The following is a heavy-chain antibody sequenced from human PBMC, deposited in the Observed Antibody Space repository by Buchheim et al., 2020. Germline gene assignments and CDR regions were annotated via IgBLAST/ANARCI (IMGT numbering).Heavy chain of an antibody. CDR1: GFTFSSYW. J-gene: IGHJ4*02. V-gene: IGHV3-7*01. CDR3: ARCGSYYYDSSGGVWDY. CDR2: IKQDGSEK. Sequence: EVQLVESGGGLVQPGGSLRLSCAASGFTFSSYWMSWVRQAPGKGLEWVANIKQDGSEKYYVDSVKGRFTISRDNAKNSLYLQMNSLRAEDTAVYYWARCGSYYYDSSGGVWDYWGQGTL. D-gene: IGHD3-22*01.